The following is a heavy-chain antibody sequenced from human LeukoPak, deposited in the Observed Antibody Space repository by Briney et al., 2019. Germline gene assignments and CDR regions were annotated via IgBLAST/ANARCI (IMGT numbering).Heavy chain of an antibody. D-gene: IGHD6-19*01. CDR1: GGSISSSSYY. Sequence: SETLSLTCTVSGGSISSSSYYWGWIRQPPGKGLEWIGRIYYSGSTYYNPSLKSRVTISVDTSKNQFSLKLSSVTAADTAVYYCARDKIKRVAGPSYFDYWGQGTLVTVSS. V-gene: IGHV4-39*07. CDR3: ARDKIKRVAGPSYFDY. CDR2: IYYSGST. J-gene: IGHJ4*02.